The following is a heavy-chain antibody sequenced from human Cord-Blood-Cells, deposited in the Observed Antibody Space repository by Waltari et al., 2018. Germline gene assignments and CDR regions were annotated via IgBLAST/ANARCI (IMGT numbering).Heavy chain of an antibody. Sequence: QVQLVQSGAEVKKPGASVKVSCKASGYTFTSYAMHWVRQAPGQRLEWMGWINAGNGNTKYSQKFQGRVTITRDTSASTAYMELSSLRSEDTAVYYCARGRRGIVVVNIDYWGQGTLVTVSS. CDR3: ARGRRGIVVVNIDY. D-gene: IGHD3-22*01. CDR1: GYTFTSYA. J-gene: IGHJ4*02. CDR2: INAGNGNT. V-gene: IGHV1-3*01.